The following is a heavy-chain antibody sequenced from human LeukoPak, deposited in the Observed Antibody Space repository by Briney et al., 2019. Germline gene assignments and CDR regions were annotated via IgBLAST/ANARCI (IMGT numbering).Heavy chain of an antibody. CDR2: MNPNSGNT. CDR3: ARAATVVTPAIGY. Sequence: ASVKVSCKASGYTFTSYGISWVRQATGQGLEWMGWMNPNSGNTGYAQKFQGRVTMTRNTSISTAYMELSSLRSEDTAVYYCARAATVVTPAIGYWGQGTLVTVSS. J-gene: IGHJ4*02. CDR1: GYTFTSYG. D-gene: IGHD4-17*01. V-gene: IGHV1-8*02.